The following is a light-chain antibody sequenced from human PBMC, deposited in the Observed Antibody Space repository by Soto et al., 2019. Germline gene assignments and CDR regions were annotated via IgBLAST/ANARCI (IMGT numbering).Light chain of an antibody. CDR1: SSNIGSNT. Sequence: QLVLTQPPSASGTPGQRVTISCSGSSSNIGSNTVNWYQQLPGTAPKLVIYSNNQRPSGVPDRFSGSKSGTSAPLAISGLQSEDEADYYCVAWDDSLNGYVVFGGGTKLTVL. V-gene: IGLV1-44*01. J-gene: IGLJ2*01. CDR3: VAWDDSLNGYVV. CDR2: SNN.